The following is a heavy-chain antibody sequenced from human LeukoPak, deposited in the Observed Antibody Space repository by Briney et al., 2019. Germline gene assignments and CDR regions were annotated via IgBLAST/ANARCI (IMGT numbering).Heavy chain of an antibody. J-gene: IGHJ4*02. CDR1: GGTFSSYA. V-gene: IGHV1-69*05. Sequence: GASVKVSCKASGGTFSSYAISWVRQAPGQGLEWMGGIIPIFGTANYAQKFRGRVTITTDESTSTAYMELSSLRSEDTAVYYCARRRRDGYLYDYWGQGTLVTVSS. CDR2: IIPIFGTA. D-gene: IGHD5-24*01. CDR3: ARRRRDGYLYDY.